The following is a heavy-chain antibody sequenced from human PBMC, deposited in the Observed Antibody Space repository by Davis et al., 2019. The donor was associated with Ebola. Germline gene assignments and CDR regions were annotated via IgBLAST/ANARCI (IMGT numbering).Heavy chain of an antibody. V-gene: IGHV3-21*01. Sequence: GESLKISCAASGFTFDDYAIHWVRQAAGKGLEWVSYISTSGNYMYYADSVKGRFTVSRDNAKNSLYLQMNSLRAEETAVYYCANHLGVHGMDVWGQGTAVTVS. CDR1: GFTFDDYA. CDR2: ISTSGNYM. J-gene: IGHJ6*02. CDR3: ANHLGVHGMDV. D-gene: IGHD3-16*01.